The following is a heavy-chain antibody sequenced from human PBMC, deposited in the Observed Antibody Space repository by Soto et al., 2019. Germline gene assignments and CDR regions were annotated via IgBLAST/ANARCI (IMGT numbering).Heavy chain of an antibody. CDR1: GFSSSDYW. CDR3: TRDPSWGAFDI. V-gene: IGHV3-7*01. J-gene: IGHJ3*02. CDR2: INGDGSDR. D-gene: IGHD7-27*01. Sequence: ELQLVQSGGGLAQPGGSLRLSCIASGFSSSDYWMAWIRQVPGKGLELVAAINGDGSDRGYLESVEGRFTISRDNANNSVFLHLNTLTAEDTAVYFCTRDPSWGAFDIRGQGTMVTLSS.